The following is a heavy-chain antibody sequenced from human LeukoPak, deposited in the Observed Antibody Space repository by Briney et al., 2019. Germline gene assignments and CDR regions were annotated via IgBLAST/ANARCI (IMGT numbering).Heavy chain of an antibody. D-gene: IGHD2-15*01. CDR3: AREQCSGNSCYYY. CDR2: INRDGSEK. CDR1: GFSFSSFW. J-gene: IGHJ4*02. Sequence: PGGSLRLSCAASGFSFSSFWMSWVRQAPGKGLEWVANINRDGSEKNYVDSVKGRFTISRDGAKNLLYLQMNSLRAEDAAVYYCAREQCSGNSCYYYWGQGALVTVSS. V-gene: IGHV3-7*01.